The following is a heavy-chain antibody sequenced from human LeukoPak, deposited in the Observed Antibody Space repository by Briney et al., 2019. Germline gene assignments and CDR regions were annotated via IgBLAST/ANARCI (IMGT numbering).Heavy chain of an antibody. CDR3: ARDYDYFDY. D-gene: IGHD4-17*01. Sequence: ASVKVSCKASGYTFTSYDINWVRQATGQGLEWMGWMNPNSGNTGYAQKLQGRVTMTTDTSTSTAYMELRSLRSDDTAVYYCARDYDYFDYWGQGTLVTVSS. V-gene: IGHV1-8*01. CDR1: GYTFTSYD. CDR2: MNPNSGNT. J-gene: IGHJ4*02.